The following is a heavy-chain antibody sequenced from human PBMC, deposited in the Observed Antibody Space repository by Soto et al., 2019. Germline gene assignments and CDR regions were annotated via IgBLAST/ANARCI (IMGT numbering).Heavy chain of an antibody. D-gene: IGHD4-17*01. CDR1: GFTFRNYA. CDR3: AKDWYPSTVVSPSTETDY. CDR2: ISGSGGTT. J-gene: IGHJ4*02. V-gene: IGHV3-23*01. Sequence: EVQLLESGGGLVQRGGSLRLSCAASGFTFRNYAMNWVRQAPGKGLEWVSAISGSGGTTYYADSVKGRFTISRDNSKNKLYLQLNSVRDEDTAIYYCAKDWYPSTVVSPSTETDYCGQGTVVTVSP.